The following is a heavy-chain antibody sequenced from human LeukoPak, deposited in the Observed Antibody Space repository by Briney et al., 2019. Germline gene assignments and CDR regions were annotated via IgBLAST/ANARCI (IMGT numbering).Heavy chain of an antibody. D-gene: IGHD3-22*01. Sequence: SGGSLRLSCAASGFTFSTYGMHCVRQAPGKGLEWLAVIWYDGSNIYYADSVKGRFAISRDNSRNTLYLLLNSLRAEDTAVYYCARARDNYYISSFSALDYWGQGTLVTVSS. J-gene: IGHJ4*02. V-gene: IGHV3-33*01. CDR2: IWYDGSNI. CDR3: ARARDNYYISSFSALDY. CDR1: GFTFSTYG.